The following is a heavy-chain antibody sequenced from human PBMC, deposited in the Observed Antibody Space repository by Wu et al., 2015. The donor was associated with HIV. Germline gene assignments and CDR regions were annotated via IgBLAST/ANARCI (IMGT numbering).Heavy chain of an antibody. Sequence: QVQLVQSGAEVKKPGASVKVSCKASGYTFTGYYMHWVRQAPGQGLEWMGWINPNSGGTNYAQKFQGRVTMTRDTSISTAYMELSRLRSDDTAVYYCAREYYYDSSGYYSSFSYWGQGTLVTVSS. J-gene: IGHJ4*02. V-gene: IGHV1-2*02. CDR1: GYTFTGYY. D-gene: IGHD3-22*01. CDR3: AREYYYDSSGYYSSFSY. CDR2: INPNSGGT.